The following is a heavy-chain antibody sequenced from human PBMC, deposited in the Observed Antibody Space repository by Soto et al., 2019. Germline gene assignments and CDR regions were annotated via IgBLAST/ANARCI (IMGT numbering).Heavy chain of an antibody. J-gene: IGHJ4*02. D-gene: IGHD6-19*01. CDR3: ATALGSSGWFDY. CDR1: AYSSTIYG. V-gene: IGHV1-18*01. CDR2: IRPHNGDT. Sequence: QVQLVQSGPEVKNPGASVKVSCKASAYSSTIYGITWVRQAPGQGLEWMGWIRPHNGDTKYAQRFQGRVTMTTDPSTTTVFTDLRTLRSDDTAVYYCATALGSSGWFDYWGPGTLVTVPS.